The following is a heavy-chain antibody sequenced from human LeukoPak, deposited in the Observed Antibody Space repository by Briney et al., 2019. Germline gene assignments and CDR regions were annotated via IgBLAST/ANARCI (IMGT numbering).Heavy chain of an antibody. D-gene: IGHD3-3*01. J-gene: IGHJ4*02. Sequence: GESLRLSCAASGFPFSSYGMHWVRQAPGKGLEWVAFIYYDGSNMYNADSVKGRFTISRDNSKTTMYLQMNSLRAEDTAVYYCARDGAIWSGYPYYFDYWGQGTLVTVSS. CDR3: ARDGAIWSGYPYYFDY. CDR1: GFPFSSYG. V-gene: IGHV3-30*12. CDR2: IYYDGSNM.